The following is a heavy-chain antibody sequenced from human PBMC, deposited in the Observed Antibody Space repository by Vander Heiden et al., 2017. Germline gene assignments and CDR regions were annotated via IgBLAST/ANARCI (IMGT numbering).Heavy chain of an antibody. Sequence: QVQLVESGGGVVQPGRSLRLSCAAAGFTFSSYGRHWVRQAPGKGLEWVAVIWYDGSNKYYADSVKGRFTISRDNSKNTLYLQMNSLRAEDTAVYYCAREEASSGLYFDYWGQGTLVTVSS. CDR2: IWYDGSNK. J-gene: IGHJ4*02. CDR1: GFTFSSYG. V-gene: IGHV3-33*01. D-gene: IGHD6-19*01. CDR3: AREEASSGLYFDY.